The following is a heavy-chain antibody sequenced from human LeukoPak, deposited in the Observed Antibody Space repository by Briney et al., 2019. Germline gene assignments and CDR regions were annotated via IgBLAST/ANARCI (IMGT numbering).Heavy chain of an antibody. CDR2: IRSKANSYAT. J-gene: IGHJ3*02. CDR1: GFTFSGSA. D-gene: IGHD4-17*01. V-gene: IGHV3-73*01. Sequence: GGSLRLSCAASGFTFSGSAMHWVRQASGKGLEWVGRIRSKANSYATAYAALVKGRFTISRDDSKNTAYLQMNSLKTEDTAVYYCTRRGYGDRDAFDIWGQGTMVTVSS. CDR3: TRRGYGDRDAFDI.